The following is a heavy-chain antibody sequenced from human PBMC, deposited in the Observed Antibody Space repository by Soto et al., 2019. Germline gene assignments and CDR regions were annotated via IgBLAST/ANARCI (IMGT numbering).Heavy chain of an antibody. CDR2: ISRSGTT. V-gene: IGHV4-4*02. CDR3: ARDSASSGVFT. CDR1: GGSISSSNW. D-gene: IGHD6-19*01. J-gene: IGHJ3*01. Sequence: QVQLQESGPGLVKPSGTLSLTCAVTGGSISSSNWWTWVRQPPGEGLEWVGEISRSGTTNYKPSIKSRVSISVDKSRDEFSLNLGSVTAADTAMYYCARDSASSGVFTWGQGTMVTVSS.